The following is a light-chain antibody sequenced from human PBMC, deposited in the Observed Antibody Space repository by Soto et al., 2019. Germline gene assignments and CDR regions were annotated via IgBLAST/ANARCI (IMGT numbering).Light chain of an antibody. CDR1: QGISNY. CDR3: QQYDNFPIT. CDR2: DAS. Sequence: STMTQSQSSLSASLSQRVTIXCTASQGISNYLNWYQQKPGKAPKLLISDASNLETGVPSRFSGSGSGTDFTCTINSLQPEDIATYYCQQYDNFPITFGQGTRLEIK. J-gene: IGKJ5*01. V-gene: IGKV1-33*01.